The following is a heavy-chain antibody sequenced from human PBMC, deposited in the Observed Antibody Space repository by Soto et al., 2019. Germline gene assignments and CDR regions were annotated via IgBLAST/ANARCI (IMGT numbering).Heavy chain of an antibody. D-gene: IGHD3-10*01. CDR3: ARVPPGASWFDP. CDR2: IYYREST. V-gene: IGHV4-59*12. Sequence: SETLSLTCTVSGGSISRNYWSWIRQPPGKGLEWTGYIYYRESTNYNPSLKSRATISVDTSKNQFSLKLSSVTAADTAVYYCARVPPGASWFDPWGQGTLVTVSS. CDR1: GGSISRNY. J-gene: IGHJ5*02.